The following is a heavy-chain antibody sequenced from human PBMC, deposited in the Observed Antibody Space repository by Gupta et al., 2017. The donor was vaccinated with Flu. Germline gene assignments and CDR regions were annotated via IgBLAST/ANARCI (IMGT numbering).Heavy chain of an antibody. J-gene: IGHJ4*01. V-gene: IGHV3-23*01. D-gene: IGHD5-12*01. CDR3: AKVSSRGYDSGGIDY. Sequence: GGRTSYADSARGRFTISRDDSKNTLYLQMSSLRPEDTALYYCAKVSSRGYDSGGIDYWGHGTLVTVSS. CDR2: GGRT.